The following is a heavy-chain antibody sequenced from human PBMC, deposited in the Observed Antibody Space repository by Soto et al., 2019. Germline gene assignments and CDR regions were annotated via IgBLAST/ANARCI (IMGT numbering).Heavy chain of an antibody. J-gene: IGHJ4*02. V-gene: IGHV4-59*01. CDR2: IYYSGST. CDR1: GGSMSSYY. CDR3: ARDRGIVTYYFDY. Sequence: ETLSLTCTVSGGSMSSYYWSWIRQPPGKGLEWIGYIYYSGSTNYNPSLKSRVTISVDTSKNQFSLKLSSVTAADTAVYYCARDRGIVTYYFDYWGQGTLVTVSS. D-gene: IGHD1-26*01.